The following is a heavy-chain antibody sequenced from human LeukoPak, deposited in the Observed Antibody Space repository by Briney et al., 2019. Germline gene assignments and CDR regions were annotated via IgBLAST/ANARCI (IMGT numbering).Heavy chain of an antibody. CDR3: ARSSPPSNWFDP. J-gene: IGHJ5*02. V-gene: IGHV4-39*01. Sequence: PSETLSLTCTVSGGSISSSSYYWGWIRQPPGKGLEWIGSIYYSGSTYYNPSLKSRVTISVDTSKNQFSLKLSSVTAADTAVYYCARSSPPSNWFDPWGQGTLVTVSS. CDR2: IYYSGST. CDR1: GGSISSSSYY.